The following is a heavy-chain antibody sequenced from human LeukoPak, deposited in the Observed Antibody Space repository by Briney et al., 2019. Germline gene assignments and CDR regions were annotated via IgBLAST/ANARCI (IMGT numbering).Heavy chain of an antibody. CDR3: ASFHYDILTGYYELGWFDP. J-gene: IGHJ5*02. CDR2: VYYAGVT. V-gene: IGHV4-39*07. Sequence: SETLSLTCTVSGDSIKSRSHYWDWLRQPAGKGLEWIGSVYYAGVTFYSPSFKSRVTISVDTSKNQFSLKLSSVTAADTAVYYCASFHYDILTGYYELGWFDPWGQGTLVTVSS. CDR1: GDSIKSRSHY. D-gene: IGHD3-9*01.